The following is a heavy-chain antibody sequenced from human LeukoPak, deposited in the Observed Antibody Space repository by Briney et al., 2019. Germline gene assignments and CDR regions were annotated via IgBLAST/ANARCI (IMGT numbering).Heavy chain of an antibody. D-gene: IGHD2-2*01. CDR2: ISAYTGDT. V-gene: IGHV1-18*01. Sequence: GASVKVSCKPSGYNFVSYGIGWVRQAPGQGLEWMGWISAYTGDTNYAQKLQGRVTMTTDTSTSTAYMELRSLRSDDTAVYYCARRTSWYGDYWGQGTLVTVSS. CDR1: GYNFVSYG. J-gene: IGHJ4*02. CDR3: ARRTSWYGDY.